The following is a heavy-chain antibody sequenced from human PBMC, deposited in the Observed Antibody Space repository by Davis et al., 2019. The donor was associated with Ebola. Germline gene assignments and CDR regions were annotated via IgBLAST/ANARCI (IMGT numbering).Heavy chain of an antibody. CDR2: INTNTGNP. D-gene: IGHD6-13*01. V-gene: IGHV7-4-1*02. CDR1: GYTFTSYA. J-gene: IGHJ6*04. CDR3: ARDGDADIADLNYYYGMDV. Sequence: ASVKVSCKASGYTFTSYAMNWVRQAPGQGLEWMGWINTNTGNPTYAQGFTGRFVFSLDTSVSTAYLQISSLKAEDTAVYYCARDGDADIADLNYYYGMDVWGKGTMVTVSS.